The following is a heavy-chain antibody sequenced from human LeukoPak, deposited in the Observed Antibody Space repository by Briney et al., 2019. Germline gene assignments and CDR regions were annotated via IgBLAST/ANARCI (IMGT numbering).Heavy chain of an antibody. J-gene: IGHJ4*02. D-gene: IGHD3-22*01. CDR3: AKSHVPYYYDSSGYGGGEDY. CDR1: GFTFSSYG. CDR2: ISGSGGST. V-gene: IGHV3-23*01. Sequence: GGSLRLSCAASGFTFSSYGMHWVRQAPGKGLEWVSAISGSGGSTYYADSVKGRFTISRDNSKNTLYLQMNSLRAEDTAVYYCAKSHVPYYYDSSGYGGGEDYWGQGTLVTVSS.